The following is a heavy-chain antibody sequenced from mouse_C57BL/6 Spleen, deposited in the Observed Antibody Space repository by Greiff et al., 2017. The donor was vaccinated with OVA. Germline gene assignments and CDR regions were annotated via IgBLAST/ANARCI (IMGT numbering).Heavy chain of an antibody. CDR1: GYTFTDYY. CDR3: ASLKKDYYGSSYVDY. V-gene: IGHV1-26*01. D-gene: IGHD1-1*01. CDR2: INPNNGGT. Sequence: VQLQQSGPELVKPGASVKISCKASGYTFTDYYMNWVKQSPGKSLEWIGDINPNNGGTSYNQKFKGKATLTVDKSSSTAYMELRSLTSEDSAVYYCASLKKDYYGSSYVDYWGQGTTLTVSS. J-gene: IGHJ2*01.